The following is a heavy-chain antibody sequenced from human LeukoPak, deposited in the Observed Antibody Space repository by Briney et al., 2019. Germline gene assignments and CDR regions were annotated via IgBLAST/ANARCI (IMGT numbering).Heavy chain of an antibody. Sequence: PSETLSLTCTVSGGSISSTTYYWGWIRPPPGKGLEWIGTIYYSGSTYYHPSLKSRVTVSVDTSKNQFSLKLSSVTAADTAVYYCVRGSTLRHYQYWGQGTLVTVSS. CDR1: GGSISSTTYY. CDR3: VRGSTLRHYQY. CDR2: IYYSGST. V-gene: IGHV4-39*01. J-gene: IGHJ4*02. D-gene: IGHD3-16*01.